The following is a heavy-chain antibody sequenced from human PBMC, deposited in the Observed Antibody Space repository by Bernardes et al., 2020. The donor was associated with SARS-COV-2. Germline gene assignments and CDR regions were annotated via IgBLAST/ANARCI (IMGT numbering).Heavy chain of an antibody. CDR1: AFTVRNDY. CDR3: ASGPYDHDGTAYSAIDY. CDR2: IYSGGNT. J-gene: IGHJ4*02. Sequence: GGSLRLSCADSAFTVRNDYMSWFRQTPGKGLEWVSVIYSGGNTYYTDSVKGRFTISRHISENTLYLHMNSLRSEDTAVYYCASGPYDHDGTAYSAIDYWGQGILVSVSS. D-gene: IGHD3-22*01. V-gene: IGHV3-53*04.